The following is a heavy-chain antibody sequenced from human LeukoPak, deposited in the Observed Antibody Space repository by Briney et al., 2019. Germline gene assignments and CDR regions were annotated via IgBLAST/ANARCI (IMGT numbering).Heavy chain of an antibody. CDR3: ARYGSGARNDY. CDR1: GFTFSSYE. J-gene: IGHJ4*02. Sequence: PGGSLRLSCAASGFTFSSYEMNWVRQAPGKGLEWISYISSRDSNIYYADSVKGRFTISRDNAKNSLFLQMNSLRAEDAAVYYCARYGSGARNDYWGQGTLVTVSS. V-gene: IGHV3-48*03. CDR2: ISSRDSNI. D-gene: IGHD3-10*01.